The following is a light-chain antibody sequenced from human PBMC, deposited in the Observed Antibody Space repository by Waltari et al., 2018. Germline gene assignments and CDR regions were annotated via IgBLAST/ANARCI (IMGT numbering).Light chain of an antibody. CDR3: SSYTSSGTVI. V-gene: IGLV2-14*03. Sequence: QSALTQPASVSGYPGQSLTISCLGTGSDVGSYVYVSWYQQHPGKGPKLMIFDVSNRPSGVSNRFSGSKSGNTASLTISGLQAEDEADYYCSSYTSSGTVIFGGGTKLTVL. CDR2: DVS. J-gene: IGLJ2*01. CDR1: GSDVGSYVY.